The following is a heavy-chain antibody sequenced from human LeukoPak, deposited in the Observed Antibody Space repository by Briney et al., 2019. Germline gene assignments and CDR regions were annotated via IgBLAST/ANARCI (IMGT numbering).Heavy chain of an antibody. Sequence: GGSLRLSCAASGFTFSSYEMNWVRQAPGKGLEWVSYISSSGSTIYYADSVKGRFTISRDNAKNSLYLQMNSLRAEDTAAYYCARDDGYDAFDIWGQGTMVTVSS. CDR3: ARDDGYDAFDI. V-gene: IGHV3-48*03. J-gene: IGHJ3*02. CDR2: ISSSGSTI. CDR1: GFTFSSYE. D-gene: IGHD6-13*01.